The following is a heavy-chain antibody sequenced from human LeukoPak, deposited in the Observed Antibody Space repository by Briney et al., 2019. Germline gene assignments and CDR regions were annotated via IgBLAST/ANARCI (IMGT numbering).Heavy chain of an antibody. Sequence: SGPLSLPCAVSGGSISSSNWWSWVRQPPGKGLEWIGEIYHSGSTNYNPSLKSRVTISVDKSKNQFSLKLSSVTAADTAVYYCAKIMGRGYCTSTSCRGDWFDPWGQGTLVTVSS. D-gene: IGHD2-2*01. J-gene: IGHJ5*02. CDR3: AKIMGRGYCTSTSCRGDWFDP. CDR2: IYHSGST. V-gene: IGHV4-4*02. CDR1: GGSISSSNW.